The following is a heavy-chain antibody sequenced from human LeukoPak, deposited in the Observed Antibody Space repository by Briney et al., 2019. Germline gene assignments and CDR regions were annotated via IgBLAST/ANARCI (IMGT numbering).Heavy chain of an antibody. D-gene: IGHD4/OR15-4a*01. CDR3: ARDHDYGPDY. CDR2: IKPDSGAT. CDR1: GYTFTVHY. Sequence: ASVTVSCKASGYTFTVHYLHWLRQAPGQGLEWMGWIKPDSGATNFAQEFQGRVTLTSDTSINTAYMEVSSLTSDDTAMYYCARDHDYGPDYWGQGTLVTVSA. V-gene: IGHV1-2*02. J-gene: IGHJ4*02.